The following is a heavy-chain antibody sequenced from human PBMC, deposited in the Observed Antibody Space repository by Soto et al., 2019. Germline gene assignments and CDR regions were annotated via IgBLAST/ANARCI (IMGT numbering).Heavy chain of an antibody. D-gene: IGHD6-13*01. Sequence: EVQLLESGGGLVQPGGSLRLSCAASGFTFTSYAMSWVRQAPGKGLEWVSGISGSGGSTYYADSVKGRFTISRDNSKNTLYLQMNSLRAEDTAVYYCAKGSPSVGSSSWFDPWDQGTLVTVSS. V-gene: IGHV3-23*01. CDR2: ISGSGGST. CDR3: AKGSPSVGSSSWFDP. CDR1: GFTFTSYA. J-gene: IGHJ5*02.